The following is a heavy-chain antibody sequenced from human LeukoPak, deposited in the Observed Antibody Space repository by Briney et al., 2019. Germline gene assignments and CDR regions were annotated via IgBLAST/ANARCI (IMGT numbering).Heavy chain of an antibody. CDR1: GFTFSDYY. D-gene: IGHD3-22*01. V-gene: IGHV3-11*06. J-gene: IGHJ1*01. CDR3: ARVYYYDSSGYYQPSGYCQH. CDR2: ISCSSSYT. Sequence: GGSLRLSCAASGFTFSDYYMSWIRQAPGEGLEWVSYISCSSSYTNYADSVKGRFTISRDSAKNSLYLQMNSLRAEDTAVYYCARVYYYDSSGYYQPSGYCQHWGQGTLVTVSS.